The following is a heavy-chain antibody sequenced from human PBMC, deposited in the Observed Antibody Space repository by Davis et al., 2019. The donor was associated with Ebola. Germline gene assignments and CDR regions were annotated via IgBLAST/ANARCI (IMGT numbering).Heavy chain of an antibody. CDR3: SRFGEGAY. J-gene: IGHJ4*02. V-gene: IGHV4-59*11. D-gene: IGHD2-21*01. Sequence: PSETLSLTCTVSDASISGHYWNWFRQPPRTGLEWIWFISGSGRTSSNPSLNSRVTIPADTSKKQFPLNLSSVTAADTAEYFCSRFGEGAYWGQGTLVTVSS. CDR2: ISGSGRT. CDR1: DASISGHY.